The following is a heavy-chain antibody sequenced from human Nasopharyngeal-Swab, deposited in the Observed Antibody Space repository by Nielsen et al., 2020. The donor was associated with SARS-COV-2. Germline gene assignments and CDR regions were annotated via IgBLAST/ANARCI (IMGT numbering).Heavy chain of an antibody. CDR2: IYYSGSI. D-gene: IGHD2-21*02. CDR3: ARSAYCGGDCYGRRIFDY. J-gene: IGHJ4*02. V-gene: IGHV4-59*01. Sequence: WIRQPPGKGLEWIGYIYYSGSINYNPSLKSRVTISVDTSKNQFSLKLSSVTAADTAVYYCARSAYCGGDCYGRRIFDYWGQGTLVTVSS.